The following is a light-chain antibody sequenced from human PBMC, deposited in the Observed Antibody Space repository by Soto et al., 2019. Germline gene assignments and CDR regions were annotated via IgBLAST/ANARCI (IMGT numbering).Light chain of an antibody. CDR1: QTVSSSY. Sequence: EIVLTQSPGTLSLSPGERATLSCRASQTVSSSYLAWYQQKSGQAPRLLIDGAFSRAPGIPDRFSGSGSGTDFTLTISRLEPEDFAIYYCLQCAGSPRTFGKGTKGDIK. J-gene: IGKJ1*01. V-gene: IGKV3-20*01. CDR2: GAF. CDR3: LQCAGSPRT.